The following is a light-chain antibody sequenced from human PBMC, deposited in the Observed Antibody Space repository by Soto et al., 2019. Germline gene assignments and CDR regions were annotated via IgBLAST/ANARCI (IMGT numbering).Light chain of an antibody. CDR2: GAS. CDR3: QQYSDWPIT. CDR1: QSINSN. V-gene: IGKV3-15*01. J-gene: IGKJ5*01. Sequence: EVLMTQSPATLSVSPGDRATLSCRASQSINSNLAWYQQQPGQAPRLLIYGASTRATAVPDRFSGSGSGTDFTLTITSLQSDGFAVYFCQQYSDWPITFGQGTRLDIK.